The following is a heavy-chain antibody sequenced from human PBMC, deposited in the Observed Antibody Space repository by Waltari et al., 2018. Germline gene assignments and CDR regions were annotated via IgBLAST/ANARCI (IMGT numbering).Heavy chain of an antibody. J-gene: IGHJ5*02. CDR3: ARRRGDWFDP. V-gene: IGHV4-39*07. CDR1: GGSISSSSYY. CDR2: IYYSGST. D-gene: IGHD3-10*01. Sequence: QLQLQESGPGLVKPSETLSLTCTVSGGSISSSSYYWGWIRQPPGKGLEWVGSIYYSGSTYYNPSLKSRVTISVDTSKNQFSLKLSAVTAADTAVYYCARRRGDWFDPWGQGTLVTVSS.